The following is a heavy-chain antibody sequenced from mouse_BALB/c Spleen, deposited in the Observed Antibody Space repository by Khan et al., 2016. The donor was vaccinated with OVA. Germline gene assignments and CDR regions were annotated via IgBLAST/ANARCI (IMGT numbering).Heavy chain of an antibody. CDR3: ARKNYYGYAMDY. CDR1: GYSITSGYA. CDR2: ISNSGST. Sequence: EVQLVETGPGLVKPSQSLSLTCTVTGYSITSGYAWNWIRQFPGNKLEWMGYISNSGSTSYNPSLRSRISFTRDTSKNKFFLQLNSVTTEDTATYYCARKNYYGYAMDYWGQGTSVTVSS. V-gene: IGHV3-2*02. J-gene: IGHJ4*01. D-gene: IGHD1-1*01.